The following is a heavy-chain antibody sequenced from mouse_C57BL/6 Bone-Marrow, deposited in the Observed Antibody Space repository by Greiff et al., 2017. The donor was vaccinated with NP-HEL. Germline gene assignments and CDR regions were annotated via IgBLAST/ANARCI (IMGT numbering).Heavy chain of an antibody. D-gene: IGHD1-1*01. CDR2: IDPETGGT. V-gene: IGHV1-15*01. J-gene: IGHJ1*03. CDR1: GYTFTDYE. CDR3: TPTTVVATRGYFDV. Sequence: VQLQQSGAELVRPGASVTLSCKASGYTFTDYEMHWVKQTPVHGLEWIGAIDPETGGTAYNQKFKGKAILTADKSSSTAYMELRSLTSEDSAVYYVTPTTVVATRGYFDVWGTGTTVTVSS.